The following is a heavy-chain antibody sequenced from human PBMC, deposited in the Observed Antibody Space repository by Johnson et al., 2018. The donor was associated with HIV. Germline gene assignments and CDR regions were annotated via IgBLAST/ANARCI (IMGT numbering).Heavy chain of an antibody. CDR3: ARDRPSRRWDLLPDDAFDI. V-gene: IGHV3-33*08. J-gene: IGHJ3*02. CDR1: GFTFSSYA. Sequence: QMLLVESGGGVVQPGRSLRLSCAASGFTFSSYAMHWVRQAPGKGLEWVAVIWYDGNNKYYADSVKGRFTISRDNAKKSLYLKMNSLRAEETAVYYCARDRPSRRWDLLPDDAFDIWGQGPMVTVSS. D-gene: IGHD1-26*01. CDR2: IWYDGNNK.